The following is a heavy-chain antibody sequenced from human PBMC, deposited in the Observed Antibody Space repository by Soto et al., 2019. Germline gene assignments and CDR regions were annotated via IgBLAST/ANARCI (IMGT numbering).Heavy chain of an antibody. Sequence: PSETLSLTCSVSGDSINSRYCILIRQPPGKGLEWIGYIDYVGSTNYAPSLQSRVTMSVDTSKNQVSLKLRYVTAADTAVYYCVRQRGNYFDFWGQGTLVTVSS. CDR3: VRQRGNYFDF. D-gene: IGHD3-10*01. CDR2: IDYVGST. V-gene: IGHV4-59*11. J-gene: IGHJ4*02. CDR1: GDSINSRY.